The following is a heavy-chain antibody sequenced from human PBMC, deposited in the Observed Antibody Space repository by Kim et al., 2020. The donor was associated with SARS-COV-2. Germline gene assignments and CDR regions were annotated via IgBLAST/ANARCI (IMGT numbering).Heavy chain of an antibody. J-gene: IGHJ4*02. CDR1: GFTFSNYG. CDR3: AKGSEYSFMIDC. CDR2: VWYDGNNK. Sequence: GGSLRHSCAASGFTFSNYGMHWVRQAPGKGLEWVAVVWYDGNNKYNADSVKGRFTISRDNSKNTLYLQMNSLRAEDTAVYYCAKGSEYSFMIDCWGQGTLVTVSS. D-gene: IGHD5-18*01. V-gene: IGHV3-33*06.